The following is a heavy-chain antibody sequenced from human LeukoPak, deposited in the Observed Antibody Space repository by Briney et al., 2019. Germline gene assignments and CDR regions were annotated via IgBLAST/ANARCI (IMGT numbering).Heavy chain of an antibody. V-gene: IGHV4-59*08. J-gene: IGHJ4*02. CDR2: IYYSGST. CDR1: GGSISSYY. CDR3: ARLSYYDSSGLPDY. Sequence: SETLSLTCTVSGGSISSYYWSWIRQPPGKGLEWIGYIYYSGSTNYNPSLKSRVTISVDTSKNQFSLKLSSVTAADTAVYYCARLSYYDSSGLPDYWGQGTLVTASS. D-gene: IGHD3-22*01.